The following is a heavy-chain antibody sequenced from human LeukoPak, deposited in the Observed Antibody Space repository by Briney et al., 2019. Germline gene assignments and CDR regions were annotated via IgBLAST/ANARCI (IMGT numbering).Heavy chain of an antibody. CDR2: ISGSGGST. V-gene: IGHV3-23*01. J-gene: IGHJ4*02. D-gene: IGHD3-3*01. Sequence: GGSLRLSCAASGFTFSSYAMSWVRQAPGKGLEWVSAISGSGGSTYYTDSVKGRFTISRDNSKNTLYLQMNSLRAEDTAVYYCAKAGRGYDFWSDRTPPYYFDYWGQGTLVTVSS. CDR3: AKAGRGYDFWSDRTPPYYFDY. CDR1: GFTFSSYA.